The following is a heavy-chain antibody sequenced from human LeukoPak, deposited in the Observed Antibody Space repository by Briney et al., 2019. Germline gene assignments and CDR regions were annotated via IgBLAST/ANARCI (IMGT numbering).Heavy chain of an antibody. J-gene: IGHJ6*02. V-gene: IGHV4-4*09. D-gene: IGHD4-11*01. CDR1: GGSISTYY. CDR2: IYTSGIT. CDR3: ARLRDYSLGGMDV. Sequence: PSVTLSLTCTVSGGSISTYYWSWIRQPPGKGLEWIGYIYTSGITNYNPSLKSRVSMSVDTFKNQFSLRLSSVTAADTAVYYCARLRDYSLGGMDVWGQGTTVTVSS.